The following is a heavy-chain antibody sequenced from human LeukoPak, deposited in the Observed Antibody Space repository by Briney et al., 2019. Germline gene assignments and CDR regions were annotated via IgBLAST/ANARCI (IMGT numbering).Heavy chain of an antibody. J-gene: IGHJ5*02. Sequence: PGGSLRLSCAASGFPFSNHAMSWVRQPPGKGLEWVSAISNGNTYYADSVRGRFTISRDDCKNMVYLQMNSLRDEDTALYYCVREAGYCASVCLKSNWFDPWGQGTLVTVSS. V-gene: IGHV3-23*01. CDR3: VREAGYCASVCLKSNWFDP. CDR1: GFPFSNHA. D-gene: IGHD2-21*02. CDR2: ISNGNT.